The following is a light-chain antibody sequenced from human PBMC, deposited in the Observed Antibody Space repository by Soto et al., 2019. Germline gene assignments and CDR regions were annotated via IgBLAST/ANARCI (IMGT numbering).Light chain of an antibody. CDR1: QSISSW. Sequence: DIQMTQSPSTLSASVGDRVTITCRASQSISSWLAWYQQKPGKAPKPLIYDASSLESGVPSRFSGSGSGTAFTLTISSLQPDDFATYYCQQYNSYSTFGQGTKVEIK. CDR2: DAS. J-gene: IGKJ1*01. CDR3: QQYNSYST. V-gene: IGKV1-5*01.